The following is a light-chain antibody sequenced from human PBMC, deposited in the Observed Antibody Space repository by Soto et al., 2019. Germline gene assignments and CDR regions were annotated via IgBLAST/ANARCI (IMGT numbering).Light chain of an antibody. CDR1: QSVSSGY. CDR2: ATS. J-gene: IGKJ2*01. Sequence: EIVLTQSPGTLSLSSGERATLSCRASQSVSSGYLAWYQQKPGQAPRLLVYATSSRATGIPDRFSGSGSGTDFTLTISRLEPEDFAVYYCQQYGSSSFTFGQGTK. V-gene: IGKV3-20*01. CDR3: QQYGSSSFT.